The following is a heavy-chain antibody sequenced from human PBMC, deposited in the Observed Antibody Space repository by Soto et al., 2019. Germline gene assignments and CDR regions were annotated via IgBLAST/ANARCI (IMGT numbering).Heavy chain of an antibody. D-gene: IGHD6-13*01. J-gene: IGHJ4*02. CDR3: ARDPSSRGYFDY. Sequence: XXTLSLTCAVSGGSISSSNWWSWVRQPPGKGLEWIGEIYHSGSTNYNPSLKSRVTISVDKSKNQFSLKLSSLTAADTAVYYCARDPSSRGYFDYWGQGTLVTVSS. CDR2: IYHSGST. V-gene: IGHV4-4*02. CDR1: GGSISSSNW.